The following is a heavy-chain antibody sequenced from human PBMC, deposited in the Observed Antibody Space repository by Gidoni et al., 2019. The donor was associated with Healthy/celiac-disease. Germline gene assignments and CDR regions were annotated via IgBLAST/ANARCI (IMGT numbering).Heavy chain of an antibody. V-gene: IGHV3-23*01. J-gene: IGHJ5*02. CDR2: ISGSGSST. CDR3: AKYSSGWYFGSYNWFDP. Sequence: EVQLLESGGGLVQPGGSLRLSCAASGFTFSSSAMSWVRQAPGKGLGWVSAISGSGSSTYYADSVKGRFTISRDNSKNTLYLQMNSLRAEDTAVYYCAKYSSGWYFGSYNWFDPWGQGTLVTVSS. D-gene: IGHD6-19*01. CDR1: GFTFSSSA.